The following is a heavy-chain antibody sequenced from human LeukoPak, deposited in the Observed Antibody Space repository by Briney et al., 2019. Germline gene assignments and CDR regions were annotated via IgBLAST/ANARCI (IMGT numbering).Heavy chain of an antibody. CDR1: GYNFPTYW. D-gene: IGHD5-12*01. J-gene: IGHJ4*02. CDR3: ATHGYSGYGIDS. Sequence: GESLKISCKGSGYNFPTYWIGWVRQMPGKGLEWMGIIYPGDSDTRYSPSFQGQVTISADKSITTAYLQWSSLRASDTATYYCATHGYSGYGIDSWGQGTLVTVSS. CDR2: IYPGDSDT. V-gene: IGHV5-51*01.